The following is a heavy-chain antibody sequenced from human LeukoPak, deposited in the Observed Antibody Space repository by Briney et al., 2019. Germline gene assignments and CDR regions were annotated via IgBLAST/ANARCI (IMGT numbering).Heavy chain of an antibody. Sequence: GGSLRLSCAAAGFTFSSFAMNWGRQAPGKGLEWVSTITGSGSTTLYADSVKGRFTISRDNSKKTLFLQMNSLRAEDTAVYFCAKQIVVVTAGMNYFDNWGQGTLVTVSS. J-gene: IGHJ4*02. CDR1: GFTFSSFA. CDR3: AKQIVVVTAGMNYFDN. V-gene: IGHV3-23*01. CDR2: ITGSGSTT. D-gene: IGHD2-15*01.